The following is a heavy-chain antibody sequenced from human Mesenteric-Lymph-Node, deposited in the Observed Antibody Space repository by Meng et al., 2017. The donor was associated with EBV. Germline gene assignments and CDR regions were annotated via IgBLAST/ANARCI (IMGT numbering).Heavy chain of an antibody. CDR3: AKGGPNDSSGYYYFDS. CDR1: GFIFDDYV. J-gene: IGHJ4*02. Sequence: QLVESGGIMGQPGGSLRLSCEASGFIFDDYVMHWVRQAPGKGLEWVSLINWDASNSYFADSVKGRFTISRDNNRNSLYLQMNSLRPEDTALYYCAKGGPNDSSGYYYFDSWGQGTLVTVSS. V-gene: IGHV3-43D*03. CDR2: INWDASNS. D-gene: IGHD3-22*01.